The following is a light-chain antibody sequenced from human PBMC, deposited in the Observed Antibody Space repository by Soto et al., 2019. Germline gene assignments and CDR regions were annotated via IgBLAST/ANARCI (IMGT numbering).Light chain of an antibody. V-gene: IGLV2-23*02. CDR3: CTYAGSSSFI. J-gene: IGLJ2*01. CDR2: EVT. Sequence: QSALTQPASVSGSPGQSITISCTGTSSDVGSYNFVSWYQQYPGKAPKLIIYEVTKRPSGVSNRFSGSKSGNTASLRISGLQTDDEADYHCCTYAGSSSFIFGGGTKLTVL. CDR1: SSDVGSYNF.